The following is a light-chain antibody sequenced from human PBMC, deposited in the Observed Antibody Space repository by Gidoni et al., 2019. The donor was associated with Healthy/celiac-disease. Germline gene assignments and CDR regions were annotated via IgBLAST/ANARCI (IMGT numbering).Light chain of an antibody. CDR3: QQYGSSSYT. CDR1: QSVRSSY. CDR2: GAS. V-gene: IGKV3-20*01. Sequence: EIVLTQSPGTLSLSPGERATLSCRASQSVRSSYLAWYQQKPGQAPKHLIYGASSRATGIPDRFSGSGSGTDFTFTISRLEPEDFAVYYCQQYGSSSYTFGQGTKLEIK. J-gene: IGKJ2*01.